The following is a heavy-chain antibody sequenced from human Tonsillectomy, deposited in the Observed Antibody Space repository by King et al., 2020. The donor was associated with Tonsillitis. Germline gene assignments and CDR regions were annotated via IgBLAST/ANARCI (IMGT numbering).Heavy chain of an antibody. V-gene: IGHV4-59*01. CDR2: IYYSVST. CDR3: ASPFPVLKY. D-gene: IGHD3-9*01. Sequence: QLQESGPGLLKPSDTLSLTCTVSGGSISSYYWSWIRQPPGKGLEWMWYIYYSVSTNYNPSLTSRVTISVDTSKNQFSLKLSSVTAADTAVYYFASPFPVLKYWGQGTLVTVSS. CDR1: GGSISSYY. J-gene: IGHJ4*02.